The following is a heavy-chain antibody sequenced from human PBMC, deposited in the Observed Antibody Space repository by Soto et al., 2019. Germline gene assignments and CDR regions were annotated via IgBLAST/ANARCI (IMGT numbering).Heavy chain of an antibody. J-gene: IGHJ4*02. D-gene: IGHD3-16*02. CDR1: GFTFTSYA. V-gene: IGHV3-30*15. Sequence: QVQLVESGGSVVQPGRSLRLSCEASGFTFTSYAMHWVRQAPGKGLEWVAVISYDGINEYYADSVKGRFTISRDNSKNTLLLQMSSRRVEDTAVYYCARDRLRLGELSLIVYFDYWGQGTLVTVSS. CDR2: ISYDGINE. CDR3: ARDRLRLGELSLIVYFDY.